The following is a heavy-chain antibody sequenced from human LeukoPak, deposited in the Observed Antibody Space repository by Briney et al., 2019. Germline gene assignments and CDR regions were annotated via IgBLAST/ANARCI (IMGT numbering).Heavy chain of an antibody. D-gene: IGHD1-26*01. Sequence: ASVKVSCKASGYTFTSYDIIWVRQASGQGLEWMGWMNPNSGHTGYAQKFQGRVTMTRTTSISLAYLELTSLTSEDWAVYYCARSIVGVRKRNDYWGQGTLVTVSS. CDR3: ARSIVGVRKRNDY. V-gene: IGHV1-8*01. CDR2: MNPNSGHT. CDR1: GYTFTSYD. J-gene: IGHJ4*02.